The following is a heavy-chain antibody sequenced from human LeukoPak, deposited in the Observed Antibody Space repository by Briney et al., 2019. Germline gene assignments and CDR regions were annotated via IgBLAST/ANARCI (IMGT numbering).Heavy chain of an antibody. CDR3: AKPTAVASHYYFDY. Sequence: GGSLRLSCAASGFTFSRYGMHWVRQAPGKGLEWVAFIWYDGSNKYYADSVKGRFTISRDNSKNTLYLQMNSPRAEDTAVYYCAKPTAVASHYYFDYWGQGTLVTVSS. V-gene: IGHV3-30*02. J-gene: IGHJ4*02. CDR2: IWYDGSNK. CDR1: GFTFSRYG. D-gene: IGHD6-19*01.